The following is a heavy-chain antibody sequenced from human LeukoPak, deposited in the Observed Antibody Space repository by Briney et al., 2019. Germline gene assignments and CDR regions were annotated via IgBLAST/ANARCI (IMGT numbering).Heavy chain of an antibody. J-gene: IGHJ3*02. CDR2: IGTAGDT. D-gene: IGHD1-26*01. CDR1: GFTFSSYD. CDR3: ARGRGIVGAFDI. V-gene: IGHV3-13*01. Sequence: GGSLRLSRAAPGFTFSSYDMHWVRQATGKGLEWVSAIGTAGDTYYPGSVKGRFTISRENAKNSLYLQMDSLRAGDTAVYYCARGRGIVGAFDIWGQGTMVAVSS.